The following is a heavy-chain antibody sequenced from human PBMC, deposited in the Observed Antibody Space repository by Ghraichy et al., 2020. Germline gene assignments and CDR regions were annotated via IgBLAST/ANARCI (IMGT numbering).Heavy chain of an antibody. Sequence: GGSLRLSCAASGFTFSSYSMNWVRQAPGKGLEWVSSISSSSSYIYYADSVKGRFTISRDNAKNSLYLQMNSLRAEDTAVYYCARERCSSTSCGFDYWGQGTLVTVSS. V-gene: IGHV3-21*01. D-gene: IGHD2-2*01. CDR2: ISSSSSYI. CDR3: ARERCSSTSCGFDY. J-gene: IGHJ4*02. CDR1: GFTFSSYS.